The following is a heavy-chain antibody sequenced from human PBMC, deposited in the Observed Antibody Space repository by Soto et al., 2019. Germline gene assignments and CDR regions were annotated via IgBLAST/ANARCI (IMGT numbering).Heavy chain of an antibody. V-gene: IGHV4-39*01. CDR2: SHYSWTT. CDR1: GGSISSISSY. D-gene: IGHD1-1*01. J-gene: IGHJ5*02. CDR3: ARKEHTPSPFDP. Sequence: PSETLSLTCNVSGGSISSISSYWDWIRQPPGKGLEGFRTSHYSWTTYYNPSTESRVTRLVDRSKIQCALKWCSVTAADTAVYYCARKEHTPSPFDPWGQGILVTVSS.